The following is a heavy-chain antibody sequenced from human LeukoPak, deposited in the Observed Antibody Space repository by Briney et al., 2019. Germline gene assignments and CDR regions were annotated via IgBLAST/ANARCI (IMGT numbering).Heavy chain of an antibody. J-gene: IGHJ4*02. Sequence: PGGSLRLSCAASGFSFSTFDMTWVRQAPGKGLEWVSYIGSSSSDIYYADDVKGRFSISRDNAKNSLYLQMDSLRDADTAVYYCSSGRDGYGWGQGTLVTVSS. CDR1: GFSFSTFD. CDR3: SSGRDGYG. CDR2: IGSSSSDI. D-gene: IGHD5-24*01. V-gene: IGHV3-48*02.